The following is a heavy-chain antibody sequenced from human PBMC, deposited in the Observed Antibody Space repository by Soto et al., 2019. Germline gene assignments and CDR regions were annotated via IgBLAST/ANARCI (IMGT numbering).Heavy chain of an antibody. D-gene: IGHD3-3*01. J-gene: IGHJ3*02. V-gene: IGHV3-64*01. Sequence: GGSLRLSCAASGFTFSSYAMHWVRQAPGKGLEYVSAISSNGGSTYYANSVKGRFTISRDNSKNTLYLQMGSLRAEDMAVYYCARDSSQTYYDFWSGYYRWYAFDIWGQGTMVTV. CDR3: ARDSSQTYYDFWSGYYRWYAFDI. CDR2: ISSNGGST. CDR1: GFTFSSYA.